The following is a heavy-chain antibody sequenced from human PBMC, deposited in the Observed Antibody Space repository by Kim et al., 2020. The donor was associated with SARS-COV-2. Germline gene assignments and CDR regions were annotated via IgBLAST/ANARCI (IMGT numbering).Heavy chain of an antibody. J-gene: IGHJ6*03. CDR3: AREFGYCWGGYSDYYMDV. Sequence: VKGRFTISRDNAKNTLYLQLNSLRAEDTAVYYCAREFGYCWGGYSDYYMDVWGKGTTVTVSS. V-gene: IGHV3-48*01. D-gene: IGHD3-3*01.